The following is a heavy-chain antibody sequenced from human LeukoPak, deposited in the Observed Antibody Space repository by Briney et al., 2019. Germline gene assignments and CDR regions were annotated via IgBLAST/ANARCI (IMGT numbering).Heavy chain of an antibody. CDR3: AKPGDHDYGDSYFDY. CDR2: ISSSGSTI. D-gene: IGHD4-17*01. Sequence: GGSLRLSCAASGFTFSSYEMNWVRQAPGKGLEWVSYISSSGSTIYYADSVKGRFTISRDNAKNSLYLQMNSLRAEDTAVYYCAKPGDHDYGDSYFDYWGQGTLVTVSS. J-gene: IGHJ4*02. CDR1: GFTFSSYE. V-gene: IGHV3-48*03.